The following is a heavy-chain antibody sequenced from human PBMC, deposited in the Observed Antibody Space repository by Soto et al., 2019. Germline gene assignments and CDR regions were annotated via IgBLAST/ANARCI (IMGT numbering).Heavy chain of an antibody. CDR1: GYTFTNYG. V-gene: IGHV1-18*04. J-gene: IGHJ6*02. Sequence: QAQLVQSGAEVKRPGASVKVSCKTSGYTFTNYGVTWVRQAPGQGPESMGWISGYNGNTNYAQDFQGRVTMTTDTSTRRAYMGLRRLRSYDTAVYYCERDRRELRIGLGSGMDVWGQGNRVNVSS. D-gene: IGHD1-7*01. CDR2: ISGYNGNT. CDR3: ERDRRELRIGLGSGMDV.